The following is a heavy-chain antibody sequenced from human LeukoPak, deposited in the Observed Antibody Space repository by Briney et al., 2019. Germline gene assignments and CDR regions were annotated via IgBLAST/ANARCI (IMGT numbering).Heavy chain of an antibody. V-gene: IGHV4-39*07. D-gene: IGHD3-16*01. CDR3: ARESRRGSFGGYCFDY. J-gene: IGHJ4*02. Sequence: SETLSLTCTVSGGSISSSSYYWGWIRQPPGKGLEWIGSIYYSGSTYYNPSLKSRVTISVDTSKNQFSLKLSSVTAADTAVYYCARESRRGSFGGYCFDYWGQGTLVTVSP. CDR1: GGSISSSSYY. CDR2: IYYSGST.